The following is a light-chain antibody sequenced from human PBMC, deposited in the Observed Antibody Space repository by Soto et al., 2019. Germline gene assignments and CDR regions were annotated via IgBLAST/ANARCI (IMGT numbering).Light chain of an antibody. V-gene: IGKV1-39*01. J-gene: IGKJ3*01. CDR2: AAS. CDR3: QQSYTAPFT. CDR1: QSITSY. Sequence: DIQMTQSPSSLSASVGDRVIITCRASQSITSYLNWYQQKPGKAPKLLIYAASSLQSGVTSRFSGSGSGTDFTLTISSLQLEDSATYYCQQSYTAPFTFGPGTKVTIK.